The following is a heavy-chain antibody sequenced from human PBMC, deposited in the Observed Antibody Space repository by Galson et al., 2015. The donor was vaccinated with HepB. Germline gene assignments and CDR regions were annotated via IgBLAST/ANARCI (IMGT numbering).Heavy chain of an antibody. V-gene: IGHV5-10-1*01. D-gene: IGHD3-22*01. CDR3: ARHLIQGSGYYFSDY. CDR2: IDPSDSYT. Sequence: QSGAEVKKPGESLRISCKGSGYSFTSYRISWVRQMPGKGLEWMGRIDPSDSYTNYSPSFQGHVTISADKSISTAYLQWSSLKASDTAMYYCARHLIQGSGYYFSDYWGQGTLVTVSS. CDR1: GYSFTSYR. J-gene: IGHJ4*02.